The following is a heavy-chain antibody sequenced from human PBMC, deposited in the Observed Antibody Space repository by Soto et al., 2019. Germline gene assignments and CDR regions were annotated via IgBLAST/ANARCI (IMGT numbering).Heavy chain of an antibody. D-gene: IGHD2-21*02. CDR2: IIPVLGVT. CDR3: VRRRYCGVDCYNKFSYGMDV. V-gene: IGHV1-69*02. J-gene: IGHJ6*02. CDR1: GSTFSSYT. Sequence: QVQLVQSGAEVRKPGSSVEVSCMASGSTFSSYTVNWVRQAPGQGLEWIGRIIPVLGVTHYARRFQGRVTITADRSRKTAYMELTSLTDEDTAVYYCVRRRYCGVDCYNKFSYGMDVWGQGTTVTVSS.